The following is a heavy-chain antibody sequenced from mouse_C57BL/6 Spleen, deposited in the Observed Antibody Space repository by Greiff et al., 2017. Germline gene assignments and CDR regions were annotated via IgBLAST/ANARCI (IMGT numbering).Heavy chain of an antibody. CDR3: ARSRTWYFDV. CDR1: GYSITSGYY. Sequence: EVQRVESGPGLVKPSQSLSLTCSVTGYSITSGYYWNWIRQFPGNKLEWMGYISYDGSNNYNPSLKNRISITRDTSKNQFFLKLNSVTTEDTATYYCARSRTWYFDVWGTGTTVTVSS. J-gene: IGHJ1*03. CDR2: ISYDGSN. V-gene: IGHV3-6*01.